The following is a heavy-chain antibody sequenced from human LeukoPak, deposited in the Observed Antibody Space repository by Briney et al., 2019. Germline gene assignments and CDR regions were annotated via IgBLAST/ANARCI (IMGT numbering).Heavy chain of an antibody. J-gene: IGHJ4*02. CDR1: GFTFSNYW. CDR2: TKEDGSEK. Sequence: GGSLRLPCAASGFTFSNYWMSWVRQAPGKGLEWVANTKEDGSEKYYVDSVKGRFTVSRDKAKDSLYLQMNSLRDEDTAVYYCARGLGGYGFGYWGQGTLVTVSS. V-gene: IGHV3-7*02. D-gene: IGHD5-18*01. CDR3: ARGLGGYGFGY.